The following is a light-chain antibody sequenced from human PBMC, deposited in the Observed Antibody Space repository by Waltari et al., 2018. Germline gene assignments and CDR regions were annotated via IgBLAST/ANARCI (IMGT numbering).Light chain of an antibody. CDR2: EVT. J-gene: IGLJ1*01. CDR3: ISYAGNNKYV. CDR1: SSDVAAYNY. Sequence: QSALTQPPSASGSPGQSVTISCTGTSSDVAAYNYVSWYQQYPDKPPKLMIYEVTKRPSGVPDRFSGSKSGNTASLTVSGLQAEDEADYYCISYAGNNKYVLGAGTKVTVL. V-gene: IGLV2-8*01.